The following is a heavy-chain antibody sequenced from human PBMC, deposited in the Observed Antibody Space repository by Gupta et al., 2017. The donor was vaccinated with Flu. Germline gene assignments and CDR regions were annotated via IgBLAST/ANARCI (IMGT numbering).Heavy chain of an antibody. CDR1: GGTFSSYA. CDR2: IIPIFGTA. Sequence: QVQLVQSGAEVKKPGSSVKVSCKASGGTFSSYAISWVRQAPGQGLEWMGGIIPIFGTANYAQKFQGRVTITADKSTSTAYMELSSLRSEDTAVYYCASSYYDSSGYYYVSPSRYRKFDYWGQGTLVTVSS. J-gene: IGHJ4*02. D-gene: IGHD3-22*01. CDR3: ASSYYDSSGYYYVSPSRYRKFDY. V-gene: IGHV1-69*06.